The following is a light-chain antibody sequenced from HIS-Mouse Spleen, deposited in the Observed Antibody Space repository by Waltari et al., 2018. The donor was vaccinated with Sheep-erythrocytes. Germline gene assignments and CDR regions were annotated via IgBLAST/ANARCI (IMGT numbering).Light chain of an antibody. Sequence: AIRMTQSPSSLSASTGDRVTITCRASQGISSYLAWYQQKPGKAPKFLIYAASTLQSGVPSRFSGSGSGTEFTLTISCLQSEDFATYYCQQYYSYPYTFGQGTKLEIK. V-gene: IGKV1-8*01. CDR2: AAS. CDR1: QGISSY. CDR3: QQYYSYPYT. J-gene: IGKJ2*01.